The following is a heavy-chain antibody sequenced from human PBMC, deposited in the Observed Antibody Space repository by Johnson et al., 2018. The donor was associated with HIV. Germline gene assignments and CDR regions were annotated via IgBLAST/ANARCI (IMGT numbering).Heavy chain of an antibody. CDR1: GFTFSSYA. J-gene: IGHJ3*02. V-gene: IGHV3-7*04. CDR3: ARDGKGAFDI. CDR2: IKQDGSEK. Sequence: VQLVESGGGLVQPGGSLRLSCAASGFTFSSYAMSWVRQAPGKGLEWVANIKQDGSEKYYVDSVKGRFTISRDNAKNALYLQMNSLRAEDTAVYYCARDGKGAFDIWGQGTMVTVSS. D-gene: IGHD1-26*01.